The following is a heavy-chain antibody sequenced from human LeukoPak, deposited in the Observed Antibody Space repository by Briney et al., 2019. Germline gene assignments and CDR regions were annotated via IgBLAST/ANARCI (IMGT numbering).Heavy chain of an antibody. Sequence: PSETLSLTCAVSGGSFSAYYWTWIRQSPGKGLEWIGSIYYSGSTYYNPSLKSRVTISVDTSKNQFSLKLSSVTAADTAVYYCARHVKNLGTDAFDIWGQGTMVTVSS. V-gene: IGHV4-39*01. D-gene: IGHD1-1*01. J-gene: IGHJ3*02. CDR1: GGSFSAYY. CDR3: ARHVKNLGTDAFDI. CDR2: IYYSGST.